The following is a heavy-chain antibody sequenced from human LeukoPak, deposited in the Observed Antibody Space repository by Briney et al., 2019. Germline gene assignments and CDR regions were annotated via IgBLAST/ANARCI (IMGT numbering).Heavy chain of an antibody. CDR3: AMGYKSAYSWDY. CDR2: ISPDGRST. Sequence: GGSLRLSCAASGFTFSVFWMFWVRQAPGQGLVWVSHISPDGRSTNYADSVKGRFTISRDNARNTLYLQLNSLTAEDTAVYYCAMGYKSAYSWDYWGPGTLVTVSS. V-gene: IGHV3-74*01. D-gene: IGHD5-18*01. J-gene: IGHJ4*02. CDR1: GFTFSVFW.